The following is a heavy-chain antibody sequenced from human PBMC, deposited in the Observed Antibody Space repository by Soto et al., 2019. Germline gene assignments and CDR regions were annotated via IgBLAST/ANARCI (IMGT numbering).Heavy chain of an antibody. J-gene: IGHJ3*02. CDR1: GFTFSSYA. D-gene: IGHD4-17*01. CDR2: VSGSGGST. Sequence: EVQLLESGGGLVQPGRSLRLSCAASGFTFSSYAMSWVRQAPGKGLEWVSVVSGSGGSTFYADSVKGRFTISRDNSKNTLYLQMNSLRAEDTAVYYCAKDLRTTAGPDAFDIWGQGTMVTVSS. CDR3: AKDLRTTAGPDAFDI. V-gene: IGHV3-23*01.